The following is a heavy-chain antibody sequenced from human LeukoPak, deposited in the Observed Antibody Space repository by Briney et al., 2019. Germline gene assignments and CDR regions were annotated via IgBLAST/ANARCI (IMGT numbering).Heavy chain of an antibody. V-gene: IGHV4-61*02. J-gene: IGHJ5*02. CDR1: GGSINSGSYY. D-gene: IGHD2-15*01. Sequence: PSQTLSLTCTVSGGSINSGSYYWSWIRQPAGKGLEWIGRIYTSGSTNYNPSLKSRVTISVDTSKNQFSLKLSSVTAADTAVYYCARAPPYCSGGSCYGVDWFDPWGQGTLVTVSS. CDR3: ARAPPYCSGGSCYGVDWFDP. CDR2: IYTSGST.